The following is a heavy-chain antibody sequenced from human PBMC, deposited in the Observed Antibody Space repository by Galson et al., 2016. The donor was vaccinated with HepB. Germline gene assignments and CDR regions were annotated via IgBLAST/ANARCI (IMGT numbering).Heavy chain of an antibody. D-gene: IGHD6-6*01. CDR2: RSQSGSI. J-gene: IGHJ6*02. V-gene: IGHV4-34*01. CDR1: GVSFHDYD. Sequence: SETLSLTCAVYGVSFHDYDCVWIRQPPGKGLEWIGERSQSGSINYTPSLKTRVTISFDTSKMWFSLRLRSVTAADTAVYFCAFQRKSARVYYSMDAWGQGTSVTVAS. CDR3: AFQRKSARVYYSMDA.